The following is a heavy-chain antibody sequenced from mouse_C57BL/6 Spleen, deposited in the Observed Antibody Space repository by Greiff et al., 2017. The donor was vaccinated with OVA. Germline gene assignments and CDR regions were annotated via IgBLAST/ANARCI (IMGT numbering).Heavy chain of an antibody. CDR3: AREVAGTSY. J-gene: IGHJ2*01. Sequence: QVQLKQPGAELVKPGASVKLSCKASGYTFTSYWMQWVKQRPGQGLEWIGEIDPSDSYTNYNQKFKGKATLTVDTSSSTAYMQLSSLTSEDAAVYYCAREVAGTSYWGQGTTLTVSS. CDR2: IDPSDSYT. V-gene: IGHV1-50*01. CDR1: GYTFTSYW. D-gene: IGHD1-1*01.